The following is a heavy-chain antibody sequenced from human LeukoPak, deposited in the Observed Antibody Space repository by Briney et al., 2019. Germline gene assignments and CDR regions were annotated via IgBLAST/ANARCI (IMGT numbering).Heavy chain of an antibody. J-gene: IGHJ6*02. Sequence: GGSLRLSCAASGFTVSSNYMSWVRQAPGKGLEWVSVIYSGGSTYYADSVKGRFTISRRNSKNTLYLQMNSLRAEDTAVYYCASRVPAATISYYYYGMDVWGQGTTVTVSS. CDR2: IYSGGST. CDR1: GFTVSSNY. V-gene: IGHV3-53*04. CDR3: ASRVPAATISYYYYGMDV. D-gene: IGHD2-2*01.